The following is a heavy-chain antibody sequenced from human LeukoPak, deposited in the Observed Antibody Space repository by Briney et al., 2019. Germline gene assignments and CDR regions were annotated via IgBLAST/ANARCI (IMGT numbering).Heavy chain of an antibody. CDR1: GLTFTDFW. D-gene: IGHD2-2*01. J-gene: IGHJ4*02. V-gene: IGHV3-7*01. CDR3: SGRDSSRSPRAY. Sequence: GGPLRLSCAASGLTFTDFWMNWVRQAPGRGLEWVANIKPDGSEKYYVDSVKGRFAISRDNAKNEVYPEMNSLRAEDTGVYYCSGRDSSRSPRAYWGQGTLVSVSS. CDR2: IKPDGSEK.